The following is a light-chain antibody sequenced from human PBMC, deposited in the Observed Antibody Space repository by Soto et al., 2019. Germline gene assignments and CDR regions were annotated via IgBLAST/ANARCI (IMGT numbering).Light chain of an antibody. CDR2: GAS. CDR1: QRVSSN. Sequence: IVITQSTATLSFSPGEGVTLSCRASQRVSSNLAWYQQRPGQAPRLLIYGASTRATGIPARFSGSGSGTEFTLTISSLQSEDFAVYYCQQYNNWPPITFGQGTRLEI. J-gene: IGKJ5*01. CDR3: QQYNNWPPIT. V-gene: IGKV3-15*01.